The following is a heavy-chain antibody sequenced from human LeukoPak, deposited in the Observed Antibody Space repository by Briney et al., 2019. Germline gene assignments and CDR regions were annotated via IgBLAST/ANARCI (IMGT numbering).Heavy chain of an antibody. CDR3: ARDPEAAAGLYYYYYYMDV. CDR1: GFTFDSYG. V-gene: IGHV3-21*01. Sequence: GGSLRLSCAASGFTFDSYGMHWVRQAAGKGLEWVSSISSSSSYIYYADSVKGRFTISRDNAKNSLYLQMNSLRAEDTAVYYCARDPEAAAGLYYYYYYMDVWGKGTTVTVSS. D-gene: IGHD6-13*01. CDR2: ISSSSSYI. J-gene: IGHJ6*03.